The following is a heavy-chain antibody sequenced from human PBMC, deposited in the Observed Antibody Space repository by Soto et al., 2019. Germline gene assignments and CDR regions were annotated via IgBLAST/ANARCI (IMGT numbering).Heavy chain of an antibody. CDR1: GGTIGGYC. CDR3: ARDLWGYCGTDCYPLDV. D-gene: IGHD2-21*02. Sequence: PFQLQSLSYSVFGGTIGGYCWSRILQPPGKGLEWIGYMYKTGSTVYNPSFKSRVTISVDTSKNQFSLKLNSVTAADTAVYYCARDLWGYCGTDCYPLDVWGQGTTVTVSS. J-gene: IGHJ6*02. V-gene: IGHV4-59*01. CDR2: MYKTGST.